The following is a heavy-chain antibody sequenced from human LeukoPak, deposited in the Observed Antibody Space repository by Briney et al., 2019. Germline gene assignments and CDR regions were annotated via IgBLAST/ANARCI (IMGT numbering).Heavy chain of an antibody. V-gene: IGHV3-30*04. CDR3: ARDGYSGYPFKFLGRNDY. D-gene: IGHD5-12*01. Sequence: PGGSLRLSCAASGFTFSSYAMHWVRQAPGKGLEWAAVISYDGRDKYYADSVKGRFTISRDKSKNTVYLQMNSLRAEDTAVYYCARDGYSGYPFKFLGRNDYWGQGTLVTVSS. J-gene: IGHJ4*02. CDR2: ISYDGRDK. CDR1: GFTFSSYA.